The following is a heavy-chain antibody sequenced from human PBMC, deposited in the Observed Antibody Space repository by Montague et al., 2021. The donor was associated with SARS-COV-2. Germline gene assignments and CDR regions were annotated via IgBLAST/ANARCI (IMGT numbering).Heavy chain of an antibody. CDR1: GGSISSGGYY. CDR3: ARARITMIVVVNAFDI. D-gene: IGHD3-22*01. CDR2: IYCSGST. J-gene: IGHJ3*02. Sequence: TLSLTCTVSGGSISSGGYYWSWIRQHPGKGLEWIGYIYCSGSTYYNPSLKSRVTISVDTSKNQFSLKLSSVTAADTAVYYCARARITMIVVVNAFDIWGQGTMVTASS. V-gene: IGHV4-31*03.